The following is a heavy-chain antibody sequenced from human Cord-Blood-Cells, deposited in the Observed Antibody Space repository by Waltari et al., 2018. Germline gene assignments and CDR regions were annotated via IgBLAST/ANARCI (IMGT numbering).Heavy chain of an antibody. Sequence: EVQLVESGGGLVQPGRSLRLSCAASGFTFDDYAMHWVRQAPGKGLVWVSGISWNSGSIGYADSVKGRFTISRDNAKNSLYLQMNSLRAEDTALYYCAKTYYYGSGSYYDYWGQGTLVTVSS. J-gene: IGHJ4*02. CDR3: AKTYYYGSGSYYDY. CDR2: ISWNSGSI. CDR1: GFTFDDYA. D-gene: IGHD3-10*01. V-gene: IGHV3-9*01.